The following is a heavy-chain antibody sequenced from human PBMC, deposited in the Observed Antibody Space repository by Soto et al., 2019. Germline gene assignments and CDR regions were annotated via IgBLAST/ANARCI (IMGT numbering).Heavy chain of an antibody. CDR1: GFTFSSYG. V-gene: IGHV3-33*01. CDR2: IWYDGSNK. D-gene: IGHD6-13*01. J-gene: IGHJ6*02. CDR3: ARDRIAAATYYYYGMDV. Sequence: QVQLVESGGGVVQPGRSLRLSCAASGFTFSSYGMHWVRQAPGKGLEWVAVIWYDGSNKYCADSVKGRFTISRDNSKNTLYLQMNSLRAEDTAVYYCARDRIAAATYYYYGMDVWGQGTTVTVSS.